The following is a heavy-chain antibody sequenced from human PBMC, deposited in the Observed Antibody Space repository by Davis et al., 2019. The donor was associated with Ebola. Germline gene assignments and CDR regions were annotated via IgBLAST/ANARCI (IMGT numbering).Heavy chain of an antibody. CDR2: ISTSGTTI. D-gene: IGHD4-17*01. CDR3: VRDRVPYGVDV. V-gene: IGHV3-11*04. CDR1: GFTFSDYY. J-gene: IGHJ4*02. Sequence: GASLKISCSASGFTFSDYYMSWIRQAPGKGLERVSYISTSGTTIYYADSVKGRFTISRDTANNSLFQQMNSLRVEDTALYYCVRDRVPYGVDVWGQGTLVTVSS.